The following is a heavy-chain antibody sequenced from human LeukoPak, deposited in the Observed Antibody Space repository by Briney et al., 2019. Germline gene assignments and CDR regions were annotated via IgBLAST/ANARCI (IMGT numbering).Heavy chain of an antibody. CDR3: AKDFDSSGYYYLNY. CDR2: ISYDGSNK. Sequence: GGSLRLSCAASGFTFSSYGMHWVRQAPGKGLEWVAVISYDGSNKYYADSVKGRFSISRDNSKNTLYLQMNSLRAEDTAVYYCAKDFDSSGYYYLNYWGQGTLVTVSS. D-gene: IGHD3-22*01. V-gene: IGHV3-30*18. J-gene: IGHJ4*02. CDR1: GFTFSSYG.